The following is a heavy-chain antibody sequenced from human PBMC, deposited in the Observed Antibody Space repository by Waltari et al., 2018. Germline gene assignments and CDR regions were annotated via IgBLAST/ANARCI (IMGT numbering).Heavy chain of an antibody. D-gene: IGHD3-16*02. V-gene: IGHV1-3*01. CDR3: AREPYDYVWGSYRQPNYYYYGMDV. CDR2: INAGNGNT. Sequence: QVQLVQSGAEVKKPGASVKVSCKASGYTFTSYAMHWVRQAPGQRLEWMGWINAGNGNTKYSQKCQGRVTITRDTSASTAYMELSSLRSEDTAVYYCAREPYDYVWGSYRQPNYYYYGMDVWGQGTTVTVSS. CDR1: GYTFTSYA. J-gene: IGHJ6*02.